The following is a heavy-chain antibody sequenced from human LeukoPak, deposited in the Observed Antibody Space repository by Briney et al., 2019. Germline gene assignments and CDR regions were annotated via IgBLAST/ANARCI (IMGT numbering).Heavy chain of an antibody. CDR3: ARDHDYYDY. CDR2: IQYDGSNK. V-gene: IGHV3-30*02. Sequence: GGSLRLSCAASGFTFSSYDLHWVRQAPGKGLEWVAFIQYDGSNKYYADSVKGRFTISRDNSKNTLYLHMNSLRAEDTAVYYCARDHDYYDYWGQGTLVTVSS. J-gene: IGHJ4*02. CDR1: GFTFSSYD.